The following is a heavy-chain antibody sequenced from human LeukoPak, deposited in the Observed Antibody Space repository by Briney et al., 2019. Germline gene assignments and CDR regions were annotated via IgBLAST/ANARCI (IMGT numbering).Heavy chain of an antibody. D-gene: IGHD3-3*01. CDR2: INPSGGST. CDR1: GYTFTSYY. CDR3: ARVGYDFWSGYVSTFFTDY. Sequence: ASVKVSCKASGYTFTSYYMHWVRQAPGQGLEWMGIINPSGGSTSYAQKFQGRVTMTRDTSTSTVYMELSSLRSEDTAVYYCARVGYDFWSGYVSTFFTDYWGQGTLVTVSS. J-gene: IGHJ4*02. V-gene: IGHV1-46*01.